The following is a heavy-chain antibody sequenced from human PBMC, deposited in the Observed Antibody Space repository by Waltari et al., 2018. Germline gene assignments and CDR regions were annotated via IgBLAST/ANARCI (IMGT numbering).Heavy chain of an antibody. J-gene: IGHJ4*02. CDR2: IKSKSDGETT. D-gene: IGHD3-22*01. Sequence: EVQLIESGGGLVKPGGSLRLSCAASGFNFSTVWMSWVRHSPGKGLEWVGRIKSKSDGETTDYAAPVKGRFTISRDDSKNTLYLQMNSLESEDTAVYYCTTQYYYDSSELYYFDYWGQGTLVTVSS. CDR3: TTQYYYDSSELYYFDY. CDR1: GFNFSTVW. V-gene: IGHV3-15*01.